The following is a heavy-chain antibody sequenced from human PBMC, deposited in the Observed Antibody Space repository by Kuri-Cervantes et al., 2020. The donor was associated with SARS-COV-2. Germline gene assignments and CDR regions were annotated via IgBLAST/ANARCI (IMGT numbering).Heavy chain of an antibody. J-gene: IGHJ4*02. CDR2: IYYSGST. CDR1: GGSISSSSSYF. CDR3: ARRGAVAGTVPFFDY. D-gene: IGHD6-19*01. Sequence: ESLKISCTVSGGSISSSSSYFWGWIRQPPGKGLEWVGSIYYSGSTYYNPSLKSRVTISVDTSKNQFSLKLSSVTAADTAVYYCARRGAVAGTVPFFDYWGQGTLVTVSS. V-gene: IGHV4-39*01.